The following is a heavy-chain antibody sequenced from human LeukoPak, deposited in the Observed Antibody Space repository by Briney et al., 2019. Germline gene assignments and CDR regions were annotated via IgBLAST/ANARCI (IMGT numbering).Heavy chain of an antibody. V-gene: IGHV1-69*13. CDR2: IIPIFGTA. CDR3: AREVDTAMVFDP. D-gene: IGHD5-18*01. J-gene: IGHJ5*02. CDR1: GGTFSSYA. Sequence: ASVKVSCKASGGTFSSYAISWVRQAPGQGLEWMGGIIPIFGTANYAQRFQGRVTITADESTSTAYMELSSLRSEDTAVYYCAREVDTAMVFDPWGQGTLVTVSS.